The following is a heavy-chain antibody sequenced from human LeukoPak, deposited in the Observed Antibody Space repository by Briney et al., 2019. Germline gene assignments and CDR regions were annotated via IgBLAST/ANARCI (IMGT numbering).Heavy chain of an antibody. J-gene: IGHJ5*02. CDR3: ARDEGGDYLYNWFDP. V-gene: IGHV1-46*01. D-gene: IGHD4-17*01. CDR2: ISPNDGNT. CDR1: GYTFVSYL. Sequence: PVASVKVSCKASGYTFVSYLIHWVREAPGQGLEWMGIISPNDGNTQYAPKFRGRVTMTRDTSISTAYMELSRLRSDDTAVYYCARDEGGDYLYNWFDPWGQGTLVTVSS.